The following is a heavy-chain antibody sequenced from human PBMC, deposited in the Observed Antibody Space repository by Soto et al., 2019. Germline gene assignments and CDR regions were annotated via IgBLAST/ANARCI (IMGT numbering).Heavy chain of an antibody. V-gene: IGHV4-61*08. J-gene: IGHJ5*02. CDR1: GGSISSGDYY. Sequence: PSETLSLTCTVSGGSISSGDYYWSWIRQPPGKGLEWIGYIYYSGSTNYNPSLKSRVTISVDTSKNQFSLKLSSVTAADTAVYYCAGSDELRAPGWFDPWGQGTLVTAPQ. CDR2: IYYSGST. D-gene: IGHD1-26*01. CDR3: AGSDELRAPGWFDP.